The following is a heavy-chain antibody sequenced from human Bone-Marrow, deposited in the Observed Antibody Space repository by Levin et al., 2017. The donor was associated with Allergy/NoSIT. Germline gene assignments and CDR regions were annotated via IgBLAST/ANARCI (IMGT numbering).Heavy chain of an antibody. CDR1: GFTFSSFA. V-gene: IGHV3-30*04. CDR2: IQYDGTNG. CDR3: AKDETKWVVRQLLDY. J-gene: IGHJ4*02. D-gene: IGHD1-26*01. Sequence: AGGSLRLSCVASGFTFSSFAMHWVRLAPGKGLEWVADIQYDGTNGDYADSVKGRFTISRDNSRNTLFLQMNSLRPEDTAIYYCAKDETKWVVRQLLDYWGLGDLDTVSS.